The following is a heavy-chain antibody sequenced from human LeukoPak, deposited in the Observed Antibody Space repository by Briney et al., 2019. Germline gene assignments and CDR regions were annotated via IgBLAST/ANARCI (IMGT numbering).Heavy chain of an antibody. CDR2: IFDDGTT. D-gene: IGHD5-24*01. Sequence: GGSLRLSCVASGFTVSSNHMNWVRQAPGKGLDWVSNIFDDGTTQYADSVKGRFTISGDISKNTVHFQMNGLRAEDTAVYYCTRDPRDGYGHLDYWGQGTLVTVSS. V-gene: IGHV3-66*02. J-gene: IGHJ4*02. CDR1: GFTVSSNH. CDR3: TRDPRDGYGHLDY.